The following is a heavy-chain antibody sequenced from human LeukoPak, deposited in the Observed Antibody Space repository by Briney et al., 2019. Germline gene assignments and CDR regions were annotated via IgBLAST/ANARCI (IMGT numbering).Heavy chain of an antibody. CDR2: IYTSGST. V-gene: IGHV4-61*02. J-gene: IGHJ4*02. Sequence: SETLSLTCTVSGGSISSGSYYWSWIRQPAGKGLEWIGRIYTSGSTNYNPSLKSRVTISVDKSKNQFSLKLSSVTAADTAVYYCARDEEAAGTFDYWGQGTLVTVSS. CDR1: GGSISSGSYY. CDR3: ARDEEAAGTFDY. D-gene: IGHD6-13*01.